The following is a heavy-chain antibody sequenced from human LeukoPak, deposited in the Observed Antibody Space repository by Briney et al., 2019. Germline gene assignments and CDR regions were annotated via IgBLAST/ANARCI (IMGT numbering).Heavy chain of an antibody. CDR3: ARELFSSGSHYGDFDI. Sequence: GGSLRLSCAASAFTVSSNYMSWVRQAPGKGLEWVSIIYSGGNTYYADSVKGRFTISRDNSKNTLYFQMNSLRVEDTAVYYCARELFSSGSHYGDFDIWGQGTMVTVSS. J-gene: IGHJ3*02. CDR2: IYSGGNT. V-gene: IGHV3-66*02. CDR1: AFTVSSNY. D-gene: IGHD1-26*01.